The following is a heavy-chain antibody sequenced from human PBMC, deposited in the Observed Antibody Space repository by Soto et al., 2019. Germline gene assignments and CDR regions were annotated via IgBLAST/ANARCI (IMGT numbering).Heavy chain of an antibody. V-gene: IGHV1-69*01. Sequence: QVQLVQSGADVKKPGSSVKVSCQASGVTFSSETLGWVRQAPGQGLEWVGGIIPLFVTASYAQKFQCRVTITADESTSTVYMELSSLRSDDTAVYFCATELGENPASPFDAWGQGTLVTVSS. CDR2: IIPLFVTA. J-gene: IGHJ4*02. CDR3: ATELGENPASPFDA. D-gene: IGHD3-10*01. CDR1: GVTFSSET.